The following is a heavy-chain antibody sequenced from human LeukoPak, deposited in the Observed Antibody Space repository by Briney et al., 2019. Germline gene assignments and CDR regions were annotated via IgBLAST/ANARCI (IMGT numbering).Heavy chain of an antibody. CDR1: GYTFISYG. D-gene: IGHD1-26*01. J-gene: IGHJ4*02. V-gene: IGHV1-18*01. CDR2: VSAYADDT. CDR3: ARDCIGCLGFDY. Sequence: ASVKVSCKASGYTFISYGISWVRQAPGQGLEWMGWVSAYADDTNYVQKFRGRITMTTDTSTSTAYMELRSLRSDDTAVYYCARDCIGCLGFDYWGQGTPVTVSS.